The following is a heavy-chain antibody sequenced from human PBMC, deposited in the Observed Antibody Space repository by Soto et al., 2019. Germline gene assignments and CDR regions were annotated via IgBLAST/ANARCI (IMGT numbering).Heavy chain of an antibody. D-gene: IGHD1-26*01. CDR2: IYYSGST. J-gene: IGHJ2*01. CDR1: GGSISSGDYY. V-gene: IGHV4-30-4*01. Sequence: QVQLQESGPGLVKPSQTLSLTCTVSGGSISSGDYYWSWIRQPPGKGLEWIGYIYYSGSTYYNPSLKSRVTISVDTSKNQFSLKLSSVTAADTAVYYCARDRRGATRHWYFDLWGRGTLVTVSS. CDR3: ARDRRGATRHWYFDL.